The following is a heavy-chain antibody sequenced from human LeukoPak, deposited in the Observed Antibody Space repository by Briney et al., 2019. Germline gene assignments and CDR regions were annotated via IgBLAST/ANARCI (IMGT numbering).Heavy chain of an antibody. J-gene: IGHJ4*02. D-gene: IGHD2-15*01. V-gene: IGHV3-48*01. CDR2: ISSSSSTI. CDR3: VRDNPRCCGVVPANIDDY. Sequence: TGGSLRLSCAASGFTFSSYSMNWVRQAPGKGLEWVSYISSSSSTIYYADSVKGRFTISRDNVKNSLYLQMNGLRAEDTAVYYCVRDNPRCCGVVPANIDDYWGQGTLVTVSS. CDR1: GFTFSSYS.